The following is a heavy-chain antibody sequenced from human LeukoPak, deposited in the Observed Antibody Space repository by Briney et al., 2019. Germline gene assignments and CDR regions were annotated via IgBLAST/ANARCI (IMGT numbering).Heavy chain of an antibody. Sequence: ASVKVSCKASGYTFTGYYMHWVRQAPGQGLEWMGWINPNSGGTNYAQKFQGRVTMTRDTSISTAYMELSRLRSDDTAVYYCAREMGYCSGGSCSGDYWGQGTLVTVSS. V-gene: IGHV1-2*02. CDR2: INPNSGGT. CDR1: GYTFTGYY. CDR3: AREMGYCSGGSCSGDY. D-gene: IGHD2-15*01. J-gene: IGHJ4*02.